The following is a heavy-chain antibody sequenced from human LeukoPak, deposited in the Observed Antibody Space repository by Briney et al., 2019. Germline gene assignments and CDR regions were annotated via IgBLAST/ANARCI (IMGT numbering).Heavy chain of an antibody. J-gene: IGHJ1*01. CDR1: GFTFSTHA. V-gene: IGHV3-23*01. D-gene: IGHD3-22*01. CDR2: IDSSGDYT. CDR3: AKMKLYYDSSGYYYDPEYFQH. Sequence: GGSLRLSCAASGFTFSTHAMTWVRQAPGKGLEWVSSIDSSGDYTFYADSVKGRFTISRDNSKNTLYLQMNSLRAEDTAVYYCAKMKLYYDSSGYYYDPEYFQHWGQGTLVTASS.